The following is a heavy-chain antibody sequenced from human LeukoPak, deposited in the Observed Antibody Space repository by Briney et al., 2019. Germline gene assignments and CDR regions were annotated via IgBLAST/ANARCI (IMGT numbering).Heavy chain of an antibody. Sequence: SSETLSLTCSVSGGSISSGGFYWSWIRQHPGKGLEWIGEINHSGSTNYNPSLKSRVTISVDTSKNQFSLKLSSVTAADTAVYYCARLRLGARSDYWGQGTLVTVSS. CDR2: INHSGST. D-gene: IGHD3-16*01. V-gene: IGHV4-39*01. J-gene: IGHJ4*02. CDR3: ARLRLGARSDY. CDR1: GGSISSGGFY.